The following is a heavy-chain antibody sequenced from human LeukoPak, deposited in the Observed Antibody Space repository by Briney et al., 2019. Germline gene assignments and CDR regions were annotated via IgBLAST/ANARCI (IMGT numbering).Heavy chain of an antibody. Sequence: ASVKVSCKVSGYTLTELSMHWVRQAPGKGLEWMGGFDPEDGETIYAQKFQGRVTMTEDTSTDTAYMELSSLRSEDTAVYYCARDKYQLTKDAFDIWGQGTMVTVSS. D-gene: IGHD2-2*01. V-gene: IGHV1-24*01. CDR3: ARDKYQLTKDAFDI. CDR2: FDPEDGET. J-gene: IGHJ3*02. CDR1: GYTLTELS.